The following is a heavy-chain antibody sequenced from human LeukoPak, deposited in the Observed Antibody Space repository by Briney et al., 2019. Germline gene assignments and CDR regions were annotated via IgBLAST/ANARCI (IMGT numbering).Heavy chain of an antibody. CDR3: AKTTYAYYYYMDV. CDR2: IRYDGSNK. V-gene: IGHV3-30*02. J-gene: IGHJ6*03. Sequence: GGSLRLSCAASGFTFSSYGMHWVRQAPGKGLEWVAFIRYDGSNKYYADSVKGRFTISRDNSKNTLYLQMNCLRAEDTAVYYCAKTTYAYYYYMDVWGKGTTVTVSS. D-gene: IGHD2/OR15-2a*01. CDR1: GFTFSSYG.